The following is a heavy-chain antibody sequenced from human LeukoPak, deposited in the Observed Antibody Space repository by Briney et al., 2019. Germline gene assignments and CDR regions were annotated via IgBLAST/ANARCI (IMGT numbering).Heavy chain of an antibody. CDR1: GFNFSRFA. CDR3: TKDPNGDYVSAFDP. D-gene: IGHD4-17*01. J-gene: IGHJ5*02. Sequence: GGPLRLSCAASGFNFSRFAMPWARHPPGKGLEWVSSITGGHYPTYNTDYVKGRFTISRDNSKNTLYLQMNSLRADDTAVYYCTKDPNGDYVSAFDPWGQGTLVTVSS. CDR2: ITGGHYPT. V-gene: IGHV3-23*01.